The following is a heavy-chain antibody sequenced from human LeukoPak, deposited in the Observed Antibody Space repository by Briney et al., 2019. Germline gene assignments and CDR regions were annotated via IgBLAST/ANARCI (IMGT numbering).Heavy chain of an antibody. CDR3: AREGGIAAATDAFDI. CDR1: GFTFSSYS. Sequence: GGSLRPSCAASGFTFSSYSMNWVRQAPGKGLEWVSSISSSSSYIYYADSVKGRFTISRDNAKNSLYLQMNSLRAEDTAVYYCAREGGIAAATDAFDIWGQGTMVTVSS. D-gene: IGHD6-13*01. J-gene: IGHJ3*02. CDR2: ISSSSSYI. V-gene: IGHV3-21*01.